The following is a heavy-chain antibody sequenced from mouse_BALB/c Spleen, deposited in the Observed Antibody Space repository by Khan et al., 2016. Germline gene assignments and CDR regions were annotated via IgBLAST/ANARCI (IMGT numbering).Heavy chain of an antibody. Sequence: EVQLQESGGGLVQPGGSLKLSCAASGFDFSGYWMSWVRQAPGKGLEWLGEINPDSSAINYTPSLKDKFIISRDNAKNTLYLLMSRGRSEDTAVYNCARDGDGGFDYWGQGTTHAVSS. J-gene: IGHJ2*01. CDR3: ARDGDGGFDY. V-gene: IGHV4-1*02. CDR1: GFDFSGYW. CDR2: INPDSSAI. D-gene: IGHD1-1*01.